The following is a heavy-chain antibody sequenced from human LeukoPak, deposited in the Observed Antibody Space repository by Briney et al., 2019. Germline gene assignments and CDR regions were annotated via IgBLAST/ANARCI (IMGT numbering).Heavy chain of an antibody. D-gene: IGHD2-15*01. J-gene: IGHJ4*02. Sequence: PGGSLRVSCAAFGFTVSSYYMAWVRQAPGKGLEWVSLVYVGGSTHYADSVKGRFTLSGDNSINTIYLQMNRLTSEDTAVYYCARGILSGPLAHWGFDYWGQGALVTVSS. CDR1: GFTVSSYY. V-gene: IGHV3-66*01. CDR3: ARGILSGPLAHWGFDY. CDR2: VYVGGST.